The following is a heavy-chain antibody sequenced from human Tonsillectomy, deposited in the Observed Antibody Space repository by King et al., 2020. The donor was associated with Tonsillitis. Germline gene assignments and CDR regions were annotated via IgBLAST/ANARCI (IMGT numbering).Heavy chain of an antibody. V-gene: IGHV3-23*04. CDR1: GFTFRSYA. CDR3: AKLVYARGVIISGWFDP. CDR2: ISGSGGRT. D-gene: IGHD3-10*01. J-gene: IGHJ5*02. Sequence: VQLVESGGGLVQRGGSLRLSCVASGFTFRSYAMSWVRQAPGKGLEWVSGISGSGGRTYYADSVKGRFTLSRDNSMNTLYVQMNSLRAEDTAVYYCAKLVYARGVIISGWFDPWGQGTLVTVSS.